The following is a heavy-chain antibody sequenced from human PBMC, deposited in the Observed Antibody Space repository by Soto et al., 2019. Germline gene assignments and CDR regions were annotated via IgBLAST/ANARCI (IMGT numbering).Heavy chain of an antibody. Sequence: QPVGSLRLSCSASGFTFSMFSMHWVRQAPGKGLEYVSGISSNGDSTYYADSVKGRFTISRDNSKNTLYLQMSSLRAVDTAVYYCVHPRSTVQIPQTWGQGTLVTVSS. V-gene: IGHV3-64D*06. CDR2: ISSNGDST. D-gene: IGHD4-17*01. CDR1: GFTFSMFS. CDR3: VHPRSTVQIPQT. J-gene: IGHJ4*02.